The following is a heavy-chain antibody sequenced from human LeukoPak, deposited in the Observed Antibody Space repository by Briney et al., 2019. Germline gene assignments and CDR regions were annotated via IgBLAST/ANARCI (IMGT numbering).Heavy chain of an antibody. CDR2: ISGDGVST. D-gene: IGHD3-22*01. V-gene: IGHV3-43*02. CDR3: ARGVYYDSSGYYNPLNFDY. CDR1: GLPIADFA. J-gene: IGHJ4*02. Sequence: GGSLRLSCVASGLPIADFAMHWVRQAPGKGLEWVSLISGDGVSTFYADSVKGRFTISRDNAKNTLYLQMNSLRAEDTAVYYCARGVYYDSSGYYNPLNFDYWGQGTLVTVSS.